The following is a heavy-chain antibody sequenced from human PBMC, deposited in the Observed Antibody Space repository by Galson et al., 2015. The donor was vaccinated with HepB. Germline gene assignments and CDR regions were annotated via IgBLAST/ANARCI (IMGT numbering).Heavy chain of an antibody. CDR2: IRSDGSNN. J-gene: IGHJ4*02. CDR3: ARDLWDY. CDR1: GFTFSNSG. Sequence: SLRLSCAASGFTFSNSGMHWVRQAPGKGLEWVASIRSDGSNNYYAVSVRGRLTISRDNSKNTLYLQMNSLRAEDTSVYYCARDLWDYWGQGTLVTVSS. V-gene: IGHV3-30*02.